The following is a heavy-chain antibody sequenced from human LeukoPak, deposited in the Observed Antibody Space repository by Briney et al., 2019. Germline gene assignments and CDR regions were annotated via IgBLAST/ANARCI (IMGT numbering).Heavy chain of an antibody. CDR2: ISHSGNT. CDR1: GDSINKYF. Sequence: SETLSLTCTVSGDSINKYFWSWLRQSPGKGLDWLGYISHSGNTNYNPSLKSRVTISIKKSNNHLALRLSSPTAPDTAVYYCAIAGPENLNWRYHIDFWGQGILVTVSS. D-gene: IGHD1-1*01. J-gene: IGHJ4*02. V-gene: IGHV4-59*01. CDR3: AIAGPENLNWRYHIDF.